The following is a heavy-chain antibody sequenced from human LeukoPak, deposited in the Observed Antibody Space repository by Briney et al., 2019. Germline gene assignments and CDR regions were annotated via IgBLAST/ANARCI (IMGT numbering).Heavy chain of an antibody. CDR3: ARQIVGTSWNYYYSYIDV. V-gene: IGHV4-39*01. J-gene: IGHJ6*03. CDR2: VFHSGNT. Sequence: PSETLSLTCSVSGGFISSSLYHWGWLRQPQGKGLEWIGNVFHSGNTYSSPSLQSRVAFSVDTSKNQFSLKLTSVTATDTAVYYCARQIVGTSWNYYYSYIDVWGKGTSVSVSS. D-gene: IGHD1-1*01. CDR1: GGFISSSLYH.